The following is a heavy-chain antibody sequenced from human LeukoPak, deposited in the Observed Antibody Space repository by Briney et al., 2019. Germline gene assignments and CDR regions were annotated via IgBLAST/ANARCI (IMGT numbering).Heavy chain of an antibody. CDR3: ARRKGAPSFADN. J-gene: IGHJ4*02. Sequence: PSETLSLTCAVSGDSVSSSAYYWDWIRQPPGKGLEWIGTIYYSGSTYYNPSLKSRVTISVDTSKNQFSLKLSSVTAADTAAYYCARRKGAPSFADNWGQGTLVTVSS. D-gene: IGHD1-26*01. CDR1: GDSVSSSAYY. V-gene: IGHV4-39*01. CDR2: IYYSGST.